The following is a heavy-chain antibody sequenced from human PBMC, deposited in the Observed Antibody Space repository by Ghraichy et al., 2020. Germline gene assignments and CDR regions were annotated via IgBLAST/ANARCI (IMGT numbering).Heavy chain of an antibody. CDR3: ARHNYDSSGFDY. D-gene: IGHD3-22*01. CDR1: GGSISSYY. Sequence: SETLSLTCTVSGGSISSYYWSWIRQPPGKGLEWIGYIYYSGSTNYNPSLKSRVTISVDTSKNQFSLKLSSVTAADTAVYYCARHNYDSSGFDYWGQGTLVTVSS. J-gene: IGHJ4*02. V-gene: IGHV4-59*08. CDR2: IYYSGST.